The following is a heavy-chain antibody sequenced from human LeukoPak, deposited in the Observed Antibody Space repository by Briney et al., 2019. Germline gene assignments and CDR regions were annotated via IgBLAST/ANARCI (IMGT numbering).Heavy chain of an antibody. CDR1: GGSFSGYY. CDR2: INHSGST. J-gene: IGHJ6*04. V-gene: IGHV4-34*01. CDR3: ARGRGYYGSGMLYGMDV. D-gene: IGHD3-10*01. Sequence: PSETLSLTCAVYGGSFSGYYWSWIRQPPGKGLEWIGEINHSGSTIYNPSLKSRVTISVDTSKNQFSLKLSSVTAADTAVYYCARGRGYYGSGMLYGMDVWGKGTTVTVSS.